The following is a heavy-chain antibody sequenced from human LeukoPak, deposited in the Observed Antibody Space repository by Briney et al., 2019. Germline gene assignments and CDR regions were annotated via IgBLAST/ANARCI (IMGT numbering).Heavy chain of an antibody. Sequence: GGSLRLSCAASGFTFSSYSMNWVRQAPGKGLEWVSSISSSSSYIYYADSVNGRFTISRDKAKNSLYLQMNSLRAEDTAVYYCARALWFGELFHDAFDIWGQGTMVTVSS. V-gene: IGHV3-21*01. D-gene: IGHD3-10*01. CDR1: GFTFSSYS. CDR3: ARALWFGELFHDAFDI. J-gene: IGHJ3*02. CDR2: ISSSSSYI.